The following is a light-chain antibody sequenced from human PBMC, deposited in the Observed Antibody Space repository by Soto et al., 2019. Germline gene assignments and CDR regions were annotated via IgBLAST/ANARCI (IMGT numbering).Light chain of an antibody. CDR3: QQHCRHLGT. J-gene: IGKJ4*02. V-gene: IGKV1-39*02. CDR2: AAS. CDR1: QNIFSS. Sequence: AGQNIFSSLNWYQQKPGKAPKLLIYAASSLQSAVPSRFSASGSGTEFTLTISSLHSDEFATHNCQQHCRHLGTFGAGTKVDIK.